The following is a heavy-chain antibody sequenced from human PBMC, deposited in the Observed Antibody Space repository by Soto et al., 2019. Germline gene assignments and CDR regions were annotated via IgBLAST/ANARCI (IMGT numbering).Heavy chain of an antibody. Sequence: QLQLQESGPGLVKPSETLSLTCTVSGDSISSNNYHWGWIRQPPGKGLEWIGSMYHSGNTYHNPSLKSRLTISVDTSKNQFSLNLRSVTAADTAVYYCARHRGPTGPNFWGQGTLVTVSS. CDR1: GDSISSNNYH. CDR3: ARHRGPTGPNF. J-gene: IGHJ4*02. CDR2: MYHSGNT. D-gene: IGHD3-10*01. V-gene: IGHV4-39*01.